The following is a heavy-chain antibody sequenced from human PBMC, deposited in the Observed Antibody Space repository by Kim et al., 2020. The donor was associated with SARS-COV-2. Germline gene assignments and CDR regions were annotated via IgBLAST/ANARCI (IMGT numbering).Heavy chain of an antibody. D-gene: IGHD3-3*01. J-gene: IGHJ4*02. CDR3: ARRNVRFLEWLLLY. CDR1: GFTFSSYS. Sequence: GGSLRLSCAASGFTFSSYSMNWVRQAPGKGLEWVSSISSSSIYIYYADSVKGRFTISRDNTKNSLYLQMNSLRAEDTAVYYCARRNVRFLEWLLLYWGQGTLVTLSS. V-gene: IGHV3-21*01. CDR2: ISSSSIYI.